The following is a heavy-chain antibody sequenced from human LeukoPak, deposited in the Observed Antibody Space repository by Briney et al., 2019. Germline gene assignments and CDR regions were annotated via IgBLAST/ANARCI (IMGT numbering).Heavy chain of an antibody. CDR2: IRQDGDTK. V-gene: IGHV3-7*03. CDR3: ARSLPYGTTWYGRSDF. D-gene: IGHD6-13*01. Sequence: GGSLRLSCAASGFPFNAYWMTWVRQAPGKGLEWVANIRQDGDTKYYVDSVKGRFTISRDNAINSLYLQMNSLRAEDTAIYYCARSLPYGTTWYGRSDFWGQGTLVTVSS. CDR1: GFPFNAYW. J-gene: IGHJ4*02.